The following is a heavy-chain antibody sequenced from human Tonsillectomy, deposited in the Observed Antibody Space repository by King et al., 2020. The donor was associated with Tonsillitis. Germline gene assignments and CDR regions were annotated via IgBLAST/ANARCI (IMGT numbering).Heavy chain of an antibody. V-gene: IGHV4-39*01. D-gene: IGHD1-26*01. Sequence: QLQESGPGFVKPSETLSLTCTVSVGSISSSDHYWAWIRQPPVKGLEWIGYMDYSGTCFYNPSLKRLITISGGPSENRFSRKLSSVTAADTAVYFCARSVSGSFDYWGQGAPVTVSS. CDR2: MDYSGTC. J-gene: IGHJ4*02. CDR3: ARSVSGSFDY. CDR1: VGSISSSDHY.